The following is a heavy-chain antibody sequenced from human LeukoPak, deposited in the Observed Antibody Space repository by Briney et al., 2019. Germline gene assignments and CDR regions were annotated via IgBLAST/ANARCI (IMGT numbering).Heavy chain of an antibody. Sequence: SETLSLTCTVSGGSISSGDYYWSWIRQPPGKGLEWIGYIYYSGSTYYNPSLKSRVTISVDTSKNQFSLKLSSVTAADTAVYYCARVSYYYDSSGYRSNWFDPWGQGTLVTVSS. J-gene: IGHJ5*02. CDR1: GGSISSGDYY. D-gene: IGHD3-22*01. CDR2: IYYSGST. CDR3: ARVSYYYDSSGYRSNWFDP. V-gene: IGHV4-30-4*01.